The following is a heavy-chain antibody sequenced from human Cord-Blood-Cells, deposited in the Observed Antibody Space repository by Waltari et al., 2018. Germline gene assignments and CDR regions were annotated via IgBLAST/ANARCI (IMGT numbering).Heavy chain of an antibody. CDR1: GGSISSSSYY. J-gene: IGHJ3*02. D-gene: IGHD1-26*01. CDR3: ARQRGWDAFDI. CDR2: ISYSGST. V-gene: IGHV4-39*07. Sequence: QLQLQESGPGLVKPSETLSLTCTVSGGSISSSSYYWGWIRQPPGKGLEWIGSISYSGSTYYNPSLKSRVTISVDTSKNQFSLKLSSVTAADTAVYYCARQRGWDAFDIWGQGTMVTVSS.